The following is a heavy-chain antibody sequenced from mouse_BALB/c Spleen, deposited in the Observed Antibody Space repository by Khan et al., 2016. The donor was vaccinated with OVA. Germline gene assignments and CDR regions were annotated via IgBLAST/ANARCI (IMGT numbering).Heavy chain of an antibody. Sequence: QLQLQQSGAELAKPGASVKMSCKASGYTFTSYWMHWIKQRPGQGLKWIGYINPTSGYTDYNQKFKDKATLTADKSSSTAYMQLSSLTSDDSAVYYCARDRIDYWGQGTALTVSS. J-gene: IGHJ2*01. CDR3: ARDRIDY. CDR1: GYTFTSYW. V-gene: IGHV1-7*01. CDR2: INPTSGYT.